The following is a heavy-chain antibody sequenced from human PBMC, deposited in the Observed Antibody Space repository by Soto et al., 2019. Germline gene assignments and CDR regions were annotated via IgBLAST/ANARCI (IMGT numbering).Heavy chain of an antibody. Sequence: QVQLVQSGAEVKKPGSSVKVSCKASGGTFSSYTISWVRQAPGQGLEWMGRIIPILGIANYAQKFQGRVTITADKSTSTAYMELSSLRSEDTAVYYCAREYCSSTSCKMRDYYYYGMDVWGQGTTVTVSS. D-gene: IGHD2-2*01. CDR1: GGTFSSYT. V-gene: IGHV1-69*08. J-gene: IGHJ6*02. CDR2: IIPILGIA. CDR3: AREYCSSTSCKMRDYYYYGMDV.